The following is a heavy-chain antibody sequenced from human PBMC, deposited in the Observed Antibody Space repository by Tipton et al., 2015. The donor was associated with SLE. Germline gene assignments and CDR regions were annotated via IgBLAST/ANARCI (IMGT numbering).Heavy chain of an antibody. V-gene: IGHV3-23*01. CDR1: GFTFSSYA. J-gene: IGHJ4*02. Sequence: SLRLSCAASGFTFSSYAMSWVRQAPGKGLEWVSAISGSGGSTYYADSVKGRFTISRDNSKNTLYLQMNSLRAEDTAVYYCAKGGDPFKWGTVTHQPFFDYWGQGTLVTVSS. CDR3: AKGGDPFKWGTVTHQPFFDY. D-gene: IGHD4-17*01. CDR2: ISGSGGST.